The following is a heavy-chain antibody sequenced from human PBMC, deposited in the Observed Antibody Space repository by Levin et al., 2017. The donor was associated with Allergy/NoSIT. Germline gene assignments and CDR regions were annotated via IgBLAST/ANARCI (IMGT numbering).Heavy chain of an antibody. V-gene: IGHV3-23*01. J-gene: IGHJ6*02. Sequence: ASVKVSCAASGFPFSTYGMSWVRQAPGKGLEWVSGISGSGGNTYYADSVKGRFTISRDNSKNTLYVQMNSLRVEDTAIYYCAKGHYDSGAYYVSLRDMDVWGQGTTVTVSS. CDR3: AKGHYDSGAYYVSLRDMDV. CDR2: ISGSGGNT. D-gene: IGHD3-10*01. CDR1: GFPFSTYG.